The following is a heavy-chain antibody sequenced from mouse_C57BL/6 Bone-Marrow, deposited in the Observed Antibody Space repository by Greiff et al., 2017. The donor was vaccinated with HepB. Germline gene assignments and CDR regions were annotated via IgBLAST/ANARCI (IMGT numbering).Heavy chain of an antibody. CDR2: IRNKANNHAT. J-gene: IGHJ1*03. Sequence: EVQLVESGGGLVQPGGSMKLSCAASGFTFSDAWMDWVRQSPEKGLEWVAEIRNKANNHATYYAESVKGRFTISRDDSKSSVYLQMNSLRAEDTGIYYCTRRVYYGSSYWYFDVWGTGTTVTVSS. V-gene: IGHV6-6*01. CDR3: TRRVYYGSSYWYFDV. D-gene: IGHD1-1*01. CDR1: GFTFSDAW.